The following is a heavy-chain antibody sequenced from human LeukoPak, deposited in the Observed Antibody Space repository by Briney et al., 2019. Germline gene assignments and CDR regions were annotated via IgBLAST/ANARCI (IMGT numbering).Heavy chain of an antibody. D-gene: IGHD5-18*01. CDR1: GGSFNGYY. V-gene: IGHV4-34*01. CDR2: KKNSGST. Sequence: SDTLSLTCAVYGGSFNGYYWSCLRQPRGRALEWSGEKKNSGSTHYNPSLKSRVTISVDTSKNQYSLKLSSVSAADTAVYYCASHPWGTQLWGRNWCDLWRQGTLVSVFS. CDR3: ASHPWGTQLWGRNWCDL. J-gene: IGHJ5*02.